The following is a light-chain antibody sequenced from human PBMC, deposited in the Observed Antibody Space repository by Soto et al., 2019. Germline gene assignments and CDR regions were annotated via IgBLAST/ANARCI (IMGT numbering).Light chain of an antibody. Sequence: DIQMTQSPSTLSASVGDRVTITCRASQSISSRLAWYQQKPGKAPKVLIYDASSLESGVPSRFSGSGSGTEFTLTINSLQPDDFATYYGQQYNSYSLTFGGGTKVEIK. CDR2: DAS. CDR3: QQYNSYSLT. V-gene: IGKV1-5*01. J-gene: IGKJ4*01. CDR1: QSISSR.